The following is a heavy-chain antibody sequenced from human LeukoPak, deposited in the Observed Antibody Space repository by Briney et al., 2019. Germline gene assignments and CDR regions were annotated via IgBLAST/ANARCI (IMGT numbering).Heavy chain of an antibody. D-gene: IGHD2-2*01. J-gene: IGHJ4*02. CDR2: ISYDGSNK. CDR1: GFTFSSYA. Sequence: GGSLRLSCAASGFTFSSYAMHWVRQAPGKGLEWVAVISYDGSNKYYADSVKGRFTISRDNSKNTLYLQMNSLRAGDTAVYYSASPYCSSTSCPPYGDYEVDYWGQGTLVTVSS. CDR3: ASPYCSSTSCPPYGDYEVDY. V-gene: IGHV3-30-3*01.